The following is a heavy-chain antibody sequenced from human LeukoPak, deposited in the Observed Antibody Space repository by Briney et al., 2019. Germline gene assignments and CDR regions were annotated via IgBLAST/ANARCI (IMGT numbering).Heavy chain of an antibody. Sequence: GGSLRLSCAVSGFTFSSYAMHCVRQAPGKGLEWVAVTSYDGSVEYYADSVKGRFTISRDNSRNTLYLQMNSLRAEDTAVYYCARDLEVPAFTTKNLFDPWGQGTLVTVSS. V-gene: IGHV3-30*04. CDR3: ARDLEVPAFTTKNLFDP. CDR2: TSYDGSVE. J-gene: IGHJ5*02. D-gene: IGHD2-2*01. CDR1: GFTFSSYA.